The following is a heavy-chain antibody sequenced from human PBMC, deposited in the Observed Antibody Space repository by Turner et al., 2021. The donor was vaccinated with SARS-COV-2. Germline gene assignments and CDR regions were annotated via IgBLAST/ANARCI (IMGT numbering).Heavy chain of an antibody. Sequence: QVQLVESGGGVVQPGRSLRLSCAASGFGLSSFSMHWVRQSPGKGLEWVAAISYDGKDKTYADSVKGRFSISRDNSENTLSLQMDSLSPDDTAVYFCAKDGAPFLLYFGEPTFYFDYWGQGTLVTVSS. J-gene: IGHJ4*02. D-gene: IGHD3-10*01. CDR1: GFGLSSFS. CDR3: AKDGAPFLLYFGEPTFYFDY. CDR2: ISYDGKDK. V-gene: IGHV3-30*04.